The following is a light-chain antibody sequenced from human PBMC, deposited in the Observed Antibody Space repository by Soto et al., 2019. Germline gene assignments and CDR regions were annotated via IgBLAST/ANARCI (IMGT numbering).Light chain of an antibody. V-gene: IGKV2D-29*01. CDR2: EVS. CDR3: MHSVVLPYT. CDR1: QSLLHRDGTTY. Sequence: DIVMTQTPLYLSVTPGQPASISCKSTQSLLHRDGTTYLYWFLQKSGQPPKLLIYEVSNRFSGVLERFSGSGSGTDFTLKISRVEAEDVGVYYCMHSVVLPYTFGPGTKVDI. J-gene: IGKJ3*01.